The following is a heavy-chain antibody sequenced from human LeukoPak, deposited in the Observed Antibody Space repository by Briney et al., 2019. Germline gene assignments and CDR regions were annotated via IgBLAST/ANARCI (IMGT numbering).Heavy chain of an antibody. Sequence: SQTLSLTCAISGDSVSSNSVSWNWIRQSPSRGLEWLGRTYYRSTWYNDYAVSVRGRITVNPDTSKNQFSLHLNSVTPEDTAVYYCARRLTQYDCFDPWGQGILVTVSS. V-gene: IGHV6-1*01. D-gene: IGHD2-2*01. CDR2: TYYRSTWYN. CDR3: ARRLTQYDCFDP. J-gene: IGHJ5*02. CDR1: GDSVSSNSVS.